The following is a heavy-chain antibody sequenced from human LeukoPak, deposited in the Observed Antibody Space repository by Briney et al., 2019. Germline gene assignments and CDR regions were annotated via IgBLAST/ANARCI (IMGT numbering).Heavy chain of an antibody. Sequence: GASVKVSCKASGYSFSSYYMHWVRQAPGQGLEWMGRIIPILGIANYAQKFQGRVTITADKSTSTAYMELSSLRSEDTAVYYCARVGGGRNYYFDYWGQGTLVTVSS. CDR2: IIPILGIA. D-gene: IGHD3-16*01. V-gene: IGHV1-69*04. CDR1: GYSFSSYY. CDR3: ARVGGGRNYYFDY. J-gene: IGHJ4*02.